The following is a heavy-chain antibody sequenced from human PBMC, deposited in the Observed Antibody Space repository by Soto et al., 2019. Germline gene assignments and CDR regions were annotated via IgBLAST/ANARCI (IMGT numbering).Heavy chain of an antibody. D-gene: IGHD3-22*01. CDR1: GYSFTSYR. CDR3: ARRDYYDSTGYNRGFDV. V-gene: IGHV5-51*01. CDR2: IYPGDSDT. J-gene: IGHJ6*02. Sequence: GESLKISCKASGYSFTSYRIGWVRQMPGKGLEWMGIIYPGDSDTRYSPSLQGQVTISADKSINTAYLQWSSLKASDTAMYYCARRDYYDSTGYNRGFDVWGQGTTVTVSS.